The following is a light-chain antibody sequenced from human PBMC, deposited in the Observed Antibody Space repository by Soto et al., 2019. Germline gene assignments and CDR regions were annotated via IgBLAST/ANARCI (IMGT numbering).Light chain of an antibody. CDR2: DAS. V-gene: IGKV3-11*01. CDR3: QPRSNWPPPLT. CDR1: QSVSSY. Sequence: EIVLTQSPATQSLSPGERATLSCRASQSVSSYLAWYQQKPGQAPRLLIYDASNRATGIPARFSGSGSGTDFTLTISRLEPEDFAVYYCQPRSNWPPPLTFGGGTKVEIK. J-gene: IGKJ4*01.